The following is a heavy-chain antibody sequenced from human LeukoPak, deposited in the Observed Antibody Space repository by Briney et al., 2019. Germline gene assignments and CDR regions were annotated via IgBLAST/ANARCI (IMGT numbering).Heavy chain of an antibody. CDR2: ISYDGSNK. D-gene: IGHD5-18*01. Sequence: GGSLRLSCAASGSTFSSYGMHWVRQAPGKGLEWVAVISYDGSNKYYADSVKGRFTISRDNSKNTLYLQMNSLRAENTAVYYCAKVPPVDTAMALDGMDVWGKGTTVTVSS. J-gene: IGHJ6*04. V-gene: IGHV3-30*18. CDR3: AKVPPVDTAMALDGMDV. CDR1: GSTFSSYG.